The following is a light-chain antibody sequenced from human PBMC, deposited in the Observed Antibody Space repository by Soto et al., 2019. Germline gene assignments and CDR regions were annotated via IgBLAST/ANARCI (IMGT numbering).Light chain of an antibody. CDR3: QQYDDWPPWT. J-gene: IGKJ1*01. V-gene: IGKV3-15*01. CDR2: GAS. CDR1: QSVNSR. Sequence: EIVMTQSPAALSVSPGDAATLSCRASQSVNSRLAWYQQKPGQAPRLLIYGASTRASGIPARFRGSGSGTEFTLTISSLQSEDFAVYYCQQYDDWPPWTFGRGTKVEIK.